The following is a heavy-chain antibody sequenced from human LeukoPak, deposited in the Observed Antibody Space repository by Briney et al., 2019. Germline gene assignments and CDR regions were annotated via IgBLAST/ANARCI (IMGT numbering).Heavy chain of an antibody. Sequence: SGPTLVKPTQTLTLTCSFSGFSLSTSGMGVGWIRQPPGKALEWLALNYWNDDKRYSPSLKSRLTITKDTSKNQVVLTMTNMDPVDTATYYCAHFSFDFLSSYYIPFDFWGQGTLVTVSS. J-gene: IGHJ4*02. D-gene: IGHD3-3*01. CDR1: GFSLSTSGMG. CDR2: NYWNDDK. CDR3: AHFSFDFLSSYYIPFDF. V-gene: IGHV2-5*01.